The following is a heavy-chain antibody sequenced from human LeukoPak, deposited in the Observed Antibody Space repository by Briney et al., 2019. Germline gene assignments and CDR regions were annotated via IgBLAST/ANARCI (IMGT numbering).Heavy chain of an antibody. J-gene: IGHJ3*02. CDR3: ARDPAPDAFDI. V-gene: IGHV4-4*07. Sequence: SETLSLTXTVSGASISSYSWCWIRQPAGKGLEWIGRIYSSGSTNYNPSLKSRVTMSADTSKNHFSLKLSSVTAADTAVYYCARDPAPDAFDIWGQGTMVTVSS. CDR2: IYSSGST. CDR1: GASISSYS.